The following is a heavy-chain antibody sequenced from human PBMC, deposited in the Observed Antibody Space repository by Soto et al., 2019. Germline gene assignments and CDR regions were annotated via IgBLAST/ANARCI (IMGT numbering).Heavy chain of an antibody. J-gene: IGHJ6*02. CDR2: IIPISGTA. D-gene: IGHD2-2*01. CDR3: ARSQGSSTSLEIYYYYYYGMDV. CDR1: GGTFSSYA. V-gene: IGHV1-69*01. Sequence: QVQLVQSGAEVKQPGSSVKVSCKASGGTFSSYAISWVRQAPGQGLECMGGIIPISGTANYAQKFQGRVTITADESTSTVYMGLSSLRSEDTAVYFCARSQGSSTSLEIYYYYYYGMDVWGQGTTVTVSS.